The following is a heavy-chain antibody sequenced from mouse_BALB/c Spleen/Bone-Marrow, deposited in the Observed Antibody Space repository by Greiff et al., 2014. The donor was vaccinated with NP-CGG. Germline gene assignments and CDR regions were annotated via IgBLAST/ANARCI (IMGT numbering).Heavy chain of an antibody. D-gene: IGHD2-4*01. Sequence: DAMLVESGGGLVKPGGSLKLSCAASGFTFSSYAMSWVRQTPEKRLEWVATISSGGSYTYYPDSVKGRFTISRDNAKNTLYLQMSSLRSEDTAMYYCARHGITRLLDYWGQGTTLTVSS. CDR3: ARHGITRLLDY. CDR2: ISSGGSYT. CDR1: GFTFSSYA. J-gene: IGHJ2*01. V-gene: IGHV5-9-1*01.